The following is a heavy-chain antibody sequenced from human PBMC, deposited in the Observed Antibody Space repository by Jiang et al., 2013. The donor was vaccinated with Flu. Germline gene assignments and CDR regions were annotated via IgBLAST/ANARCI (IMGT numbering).Heavy chain of an antibody. Sequence: GQRLEWMGWINAGNGNTKYSQKFQGRVTITRDTSASTAYMELSSLRSEDTAVYYCARVYNDYVWGSYQPFDYWGQGTLVTVSS. V-gene: IGHV1-3*01. CDR3: ARVYNDYVWGSYQPFDY. CDR2: INAGNGNT. J-gene: IGHJ4*02. D-gene: IGHD3-16*02.